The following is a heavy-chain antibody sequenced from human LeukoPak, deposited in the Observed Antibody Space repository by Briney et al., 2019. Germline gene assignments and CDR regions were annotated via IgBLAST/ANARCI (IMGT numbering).Heavy chain of an antibody. V-gene: IGHV4-59*08. D-gene: IGHD6-19*01. CDR2: IYYSGST. J-gene: IGHJ6*03. CDR3: ARRSGIAVAGSIIGYYYYMDV. Sequence: PSETLSLTCTVSGGSISSYYWSWIRQPPGKGLEWIGYIYYSGSTNYNPSLKSRVTISVDTSKNQFSLKLSSVTAADTAVYYCARRSGIAVAGSIIGYYYYMDVWGKGTTVTVSS. CDR1: GGSISSYY.